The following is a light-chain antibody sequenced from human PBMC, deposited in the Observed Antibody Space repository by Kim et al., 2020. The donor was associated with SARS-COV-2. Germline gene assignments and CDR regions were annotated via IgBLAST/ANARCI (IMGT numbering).Light chain of an antibody. J-gene: IGKJ4*01. V-gene: IGKV3-20*01. Sequence: SPGERATLSCRASQSVSNNFLAWYQQRPGQSPRLLIHGASSRATGIPDRFSGSGSGTDFTLTISRLEPEDFAVYYCQQYVSFPLTFGGGTKVEIK. CDR2: GAS. CDR3: QQYVSFPLT. CDR1: QSVSNNF.